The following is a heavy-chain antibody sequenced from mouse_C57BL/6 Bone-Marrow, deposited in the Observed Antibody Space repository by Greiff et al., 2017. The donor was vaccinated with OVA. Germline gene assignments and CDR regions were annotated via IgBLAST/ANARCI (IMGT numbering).Heavy chain of an antibody. CDR1: GYTFTSYW. CDR3: ARYSGYSFDY. D-gene: IGHD2-3*01. Sequence: QVQLQQSGAELVKPGASVKLSCKASGYTFTSYWITWVKQRPGQGLEWIGDIYPGSGSTYYNEKFKSKATLTVDTSSSTAYMQLSSLTSEDSAVYCCARYSGYSFDYWGQGTPLTVSS. J-gene: IGHJ2*01. CDR2: IYPGSGST. V-gene: IGHV1-55*01.